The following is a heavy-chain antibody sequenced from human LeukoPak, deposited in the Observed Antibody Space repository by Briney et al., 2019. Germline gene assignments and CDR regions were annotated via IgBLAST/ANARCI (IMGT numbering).Heavy chain of an antibody. CDR2: TYSGGSS. Sequence: GGSLRLSCAASGLTVSSIYISWVRHAPGKGLEWVSLTYSGGSSYYADSVEGRFTISRDIPKNTLYLQMNSLRAEDTAVYYCARTTHAFDIWGQGTLVTVSS. CDR1: GLTVSSIY. V-gene: IGHV3-66*01. D-gene: IGHD1-1*01. J-gene: IGHJ3*02. CDR3: ARTTHAFDI.